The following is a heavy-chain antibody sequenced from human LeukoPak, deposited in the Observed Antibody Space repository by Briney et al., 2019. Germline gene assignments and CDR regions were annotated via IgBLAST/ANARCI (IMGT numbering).Heavy chain of an antibody. CDR2: ISAYNGNT. Sequence: ASVKVSCKASGYTFTSHYIHWVRQAPGQGLEWMGWISAYNGNTNYAQKLQGRVTMTTDTSTSTAYMELRSLRSDDTAVYYCARAEWLLGAFDIWGQGTMVTVSS. CDR1: GYTFTSHY. J-gene: IGHJ3*02. V-gene: IGHV1-18*04. D-gene: IGHD3-3*01. CDR3: ARAEWLLGAFDI.